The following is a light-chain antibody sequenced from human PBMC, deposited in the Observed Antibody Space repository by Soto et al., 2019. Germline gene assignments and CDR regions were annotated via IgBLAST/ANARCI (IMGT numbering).Light chain of an antibody. Sequence: DIQMTQSPSTLSASVGDRVTITCRASQSISSWLAWYQQKPGKAPKLLIYDASSLESGVPSRSSGSGSGTEFTLTISSLQPDDFATYYCQQYNSYWGTFGQGTKVEIK. CDR3: QQYNSYWGT. J-gene: IGKJ1*01. CDR1: QSISSW. V-gene: IGKV1-5*01. CDR2: DAS.